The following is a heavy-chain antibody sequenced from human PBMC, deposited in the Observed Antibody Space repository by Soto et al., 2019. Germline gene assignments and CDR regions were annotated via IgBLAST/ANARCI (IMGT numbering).Heavy chain of an antibody. J-gene: IGHJ5*02. CDR2: IIPIFGTA. V-gene: IGHV1-69*01. CDR3: ASTVDDDSSEDSWRAP. CDR1: GGPFSSYA. D-gene: IGHD6-25*01. Sequence: SMKVSCKASGGPFSSYAISWVRQAPGHGLEWMGGIIPIFGTANYAQKFQGRVTITADESTSTAYMELSSLRSEDTAVYFCASTVDDDSSEDSWRAPRGQGTRVTV.